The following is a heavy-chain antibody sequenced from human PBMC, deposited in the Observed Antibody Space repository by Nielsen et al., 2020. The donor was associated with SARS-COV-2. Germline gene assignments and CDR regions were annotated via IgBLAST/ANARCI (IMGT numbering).Heavy chain of an antibody. V-gene: IGHV3-23*01. D-gene: IGHD1-26*01. J-gene: IGHJ6*02. Sequence: GESLKISCAASGFSFRNYDMTWVRQAPGKGLEWVSAIVGSGDTTYYADSVKGRFTISRDNAKNSLYLQMNSLRAEDTALYYCATIPNSGSYYGYYYGMDVWGQGTTVTVSS. CDR3: ATIPNSGSYYGYYYGMDV. CDR1: GFSFRNYD. CDR2: IVGSGDTT.